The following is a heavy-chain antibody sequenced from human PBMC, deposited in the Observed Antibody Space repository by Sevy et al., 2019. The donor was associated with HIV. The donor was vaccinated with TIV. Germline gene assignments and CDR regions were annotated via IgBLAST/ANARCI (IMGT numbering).Heavy chain of an antibody. CDR2: NYYSGTT. V-gene: IGHV4-61*01. CDR3: ARVGGLTDYGMDV. J-gene: IGHJ6*02. CDR1: SGSVSSDTYY. D-gene: IGHD1-26*01. Sequence: SETLSLTCTVSSGSVSSDTYYWSWIRQPPGKGLECIGYNYYSGTTNYNPSLKSRDTISVDTSKNQLSLKLTSVTAADTALYYCARVGGLTDYGMDVWGQGTTVTVSS.